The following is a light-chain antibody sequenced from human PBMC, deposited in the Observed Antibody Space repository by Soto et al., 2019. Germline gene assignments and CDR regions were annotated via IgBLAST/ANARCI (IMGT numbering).Light chain of an antibody. CDR2: GAS. CDR3: QQYVISVT. J-gene: IGKJ5*01. V-gene: IGKV3-20*01. Sequence: EIVLTQSPGTLSLSPGERATLSCRASQSVSSTYLIWYQQKPGQAPRLLIYGASSRATGVPDRFSGGGSGTDFTLTISRLEPQDSAMYYCQQYVISVTFGQGTRLEIK. CDR1: QSVSSTY.